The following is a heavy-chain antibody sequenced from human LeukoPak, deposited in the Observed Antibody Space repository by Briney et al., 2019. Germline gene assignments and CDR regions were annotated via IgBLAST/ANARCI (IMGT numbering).Heavy chain of an antibody. Sequence: ASVTVSCKASGYTFTSYAIHWVRQAPGQRLEWMGWINGGRGNVKYSQEFQGRVTITRDTSANTAYMELSSLRSEDMALYYCARGVYYAMDVWGQGTTVT. CDR1: GYTFTSYA. CDR2: INGGRGNV. J-gene: IGHJ6*02. V-gene: IGHV1-3*03. CDR3: ARGVYYAMDV.